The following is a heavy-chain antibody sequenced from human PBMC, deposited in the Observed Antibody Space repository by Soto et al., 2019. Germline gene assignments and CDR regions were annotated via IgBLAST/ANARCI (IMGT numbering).Heavy chain of an antibody. J-gene: IGHJ4*02. CDR3: AKVAGAGTMRGHLDY. Sequence: QVQLVESGGGVVQPGRSVRLSCEASGFTFSSHGMHWVRQAPGKGLEWVAFISYDGAEIYYADAVKGRFTVSRDNSEKTLYLQMSSLRPEDTAVYSCAKVAGAGTMRGHLDYWGQGTLVTVSS. CDR2: ISYDGAEI. D-gene: IGHD3-22*01. CDR1: GFTFSSHG. V-gene: IGHV3-30*18.